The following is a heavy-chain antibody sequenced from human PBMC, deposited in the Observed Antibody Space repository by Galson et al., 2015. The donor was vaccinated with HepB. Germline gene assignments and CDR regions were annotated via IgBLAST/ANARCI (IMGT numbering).Heavy chain of an antibody. J-gene: IGHJ6*02. CDR3: ASGGYSSGWFGMDV. V-gene: IGHV6-1*01. CDR1: GDSVSSNSAA. CDR2: TYYRSKWYN. D-gene: IGHD6-19*01. Sequence: CAISGDSVSSNSAAWNWIRQSPSRGLEWLGRTYYRSKWYNDYAVSVKSRITINPDTSKNQFSLQLNSVTPEDTAVYYCASGGYSSGWFGMDVWGQGTTVTVSS.